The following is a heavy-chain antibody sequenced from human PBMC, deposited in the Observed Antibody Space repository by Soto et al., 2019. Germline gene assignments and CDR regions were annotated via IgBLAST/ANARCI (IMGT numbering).Heavy chain of an antibody. V-gene: IGHV4-59*01. CDR2: IYYSGST. Sequence: SETLSLTCTVSGGSISSYYWSWIRQPPGKGLEWIGYIYYSGSTNYNPSLKSRVTISVDTSKNQFSLKLSSVTAADTAVYYCARSRAQLALNWFDPWGQGTLVTVSS. D-gene: IGHD6-6*01. CDR3: ARSRAQLALNWFDP. J-gene: IGHJ5*02. CDR1: GGSISSYY.